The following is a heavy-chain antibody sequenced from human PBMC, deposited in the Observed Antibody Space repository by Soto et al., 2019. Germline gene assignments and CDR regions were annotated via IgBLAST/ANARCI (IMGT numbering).Heavy chain of an antibody. CDR2: MNPNSGNT. CDR3: ARSGSLLWFVALLVAGDPLDY. V-gene: IGHV1-8*01. D-gene: IGHD3-10*01. CDR1: GYTFTSYD. Sequence: GASVKVSCKASGYTFTSYDINWVRQATGQGLEWMGWMNPNSGNTGYAQKFQGRVTMTRNTSISTAYMELSSLRSEDTAVYYCARSGSLLWFVALLVAGDPLDYWG. J-gene: IGHJ4*01.